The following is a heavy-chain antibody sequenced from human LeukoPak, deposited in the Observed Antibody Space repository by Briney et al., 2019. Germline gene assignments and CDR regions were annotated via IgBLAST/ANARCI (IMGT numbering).Heavy chain of an antibody. CDR1: GFTFDDYG. D-gene: IGHD4-17*01. CDR3: AKTGDSAAGLFVQ. J-gene: IGHJ4*02. V-gene: IGHV3-20*04. CDR2: RNGGST. Sequence: GGSLRLSCAASGFTFDDYGMSWVRQAPGKGLEWVSGRNGGSTGYADSVKGRFTISRDNSRNTLYLQMNSLRAEDTAVYYCAKTGDSAAGLFVQWGQGTLVTVSS.